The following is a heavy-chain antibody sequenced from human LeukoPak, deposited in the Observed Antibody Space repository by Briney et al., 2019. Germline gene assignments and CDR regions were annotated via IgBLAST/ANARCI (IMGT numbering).Heavy chain of an antibody. Sequence: ASVKVSCTASGGTFSSYAISWVRQAPGQGLEWMGRIIPILGIANYAQKFQGRVTITADKSTSTAYMELSSLRSEDTAVYYCARDTVPQYSSSSASDYWGQGTLVTVSS. V-gene: IGHV1-69*04. CDR2: IIPILGIA. J-gene: IGHJ4*02. D-gene: IGHD6-6*01. CDR3: ARDTVPQYSSSSASDY. CDR1: GGTFSSYA.